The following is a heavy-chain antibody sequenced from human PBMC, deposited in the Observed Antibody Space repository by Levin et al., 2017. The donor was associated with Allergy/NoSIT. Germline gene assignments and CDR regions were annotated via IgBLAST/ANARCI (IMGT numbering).Heavy chain of an antibody. D-gene: IGHD3-10*01. CDR2: IYYSGST. V-gene: IGHV4-39*01. Sequence: PSETLSLTCTVSGGSISSSIYYWGWIRQPPGKGLEWIGSIYYSGSTYYNPSLQRRVTISVDTSKNQFSLKLSSVTAADTADYYWGRHPSSMGRGVVSPEDYFDYWGQGTLITVSS. J-gene: IGHJ4*02. CDR3: GRHPSSMGRGVVSPEDYFDY. CDR1: GGSISSSIYY.